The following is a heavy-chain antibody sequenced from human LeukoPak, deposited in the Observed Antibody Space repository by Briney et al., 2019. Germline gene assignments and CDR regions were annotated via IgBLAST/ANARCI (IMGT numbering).Heavy chain of an antibody. D-gene: IGHD2-2*01. CDR3: ARHEGSIVVVPAARTYVSRFNNWFDP. Sequence: KPSETLSLTCTVSGGSISSSSYYWGWIRQPPGKGLEWIGSIYYSGSTYYNPSLKSRVTISVDTSKNQFSLKLSSVTAADTAVYYCARHEGSIVVVPAARTYVSRFNNWFDPWGQGTLVTVSS. V-gene: IGHV4-39*01. J-gene: IGHJ5*02. CDR1: GGSISSSSYY. CDR2: IYYSGST.